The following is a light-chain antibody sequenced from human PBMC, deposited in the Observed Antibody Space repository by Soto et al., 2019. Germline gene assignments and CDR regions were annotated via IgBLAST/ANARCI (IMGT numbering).Light chain of an antibody. J-gene: IGKJ2*01. Sequence: DIQMTQSPASVSASVGDRVTITCRASQGVSTWVAWFQQKPGQAPKLLIYAASVLQSGVPSRFSGSGSGTEFTLTITSLQPEDSATYYCQQANSFPVTFGQGTKFEI. CDR1: QGVSTW. CDR2: AAS. CDR3: QQANSFPVT. V-gene: IGKV1D-12*01.